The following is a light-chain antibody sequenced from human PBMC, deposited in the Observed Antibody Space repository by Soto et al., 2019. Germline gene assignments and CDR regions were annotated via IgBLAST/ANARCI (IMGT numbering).Light chain of an antibody. J-gene: IGKJ4*02. V-gene: IGKV3-11*01. CDR2: DAS. Sequence: VLTQFPATLSLSPGERASLSCRASQSVAKNLAWYQQKPGQPPRLLIYDASTRATGAPASFSGGGSGTDFALNISSLQPDDFAVYYCERRINWPPHTFGGATKVEI. CDR1: QSVAKN. CDR3: ERRINWPPHT.